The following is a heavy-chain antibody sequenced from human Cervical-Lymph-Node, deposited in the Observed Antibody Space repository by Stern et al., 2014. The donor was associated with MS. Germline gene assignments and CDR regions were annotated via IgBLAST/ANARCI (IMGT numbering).Heavy chain of an antibody. CDR3: ARARFGGSSIHYFYYGMDV. D-gene: IGHD3-10*01. V-gene: IGHV1-69*01. Sequence: QVQLMQSGAEVKKPGSSVNVSCKASGGTFSIYAVNWVRQAPGQGLEWMGGTIPVLSTTDYAQKFQDRVTIAADESTSTAYMELSSLTSDDTAVYYCARARFGGSSIHYFYYGMDVWGQGTTVTVSS. CDR1: GGTFSIYA. CDR2: TIPVLSTT. J-gene: IGHJ6*02.